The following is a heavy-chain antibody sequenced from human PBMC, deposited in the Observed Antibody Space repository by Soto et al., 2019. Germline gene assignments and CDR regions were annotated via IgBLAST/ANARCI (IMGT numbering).Heavy chain of an antibody. V-gene: IGHV4-4*07. J-gene: IGHJ4*02. CDR3: AREGSYSAYNFAHGIQLWSFDF. D-gene: IGHD5-12*01. CDR2: IFSSGST. CDR1: VGSINTFY. Sequence: SETLSLACTFSVGSINTFYWSWVRQPAGKGLEWIGRIFSSGSTSFNPSLESRVAMSVDTSKNHFSLNLSSVTAADMAVYYCAREGSYSAYNFAHGIQLWSFDFWGQGALVTVSS.